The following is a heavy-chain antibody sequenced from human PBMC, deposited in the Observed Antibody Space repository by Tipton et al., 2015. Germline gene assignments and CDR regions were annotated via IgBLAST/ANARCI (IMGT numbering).Heavy chain of an antibody. CDR1: GYSFTGYW. V-gene: IGHV5-51*01. D-gene: IGHD3-16*02. Sequence: QLVQSGAVVKKPGESLKISCKGSGYSFTGYWIGWVRQMPGKGLEWMGTIYPGDSDTKYSPSFQGQVTISVDNSISPVYLQWGSLKASDTAMYYCARQDCFKNVCYTVNYWGQGTLVTVSS. CDR3: ARQDCFKNVCYTVNY. J-gene: IGHJ4*02. CDR2: IYPGDSDT.